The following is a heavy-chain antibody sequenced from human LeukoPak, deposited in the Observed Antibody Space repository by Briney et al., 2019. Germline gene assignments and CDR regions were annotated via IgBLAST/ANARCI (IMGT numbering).Heavy chain of an antibody. CDR1: GYTFTSYA. D-gene: IGHD3-22*01. CDR2: INAGNGNT. J-gene: IGHJ4*02. Sequence: GASVKVSRKASGYTFTSYAMHWVRQAPGQRLEWMGWINAGNGNTKYSQKFQGRVTITRDTSASTAYMELSSLRSEDTAVYYCARVGRISYDSSGYFNYWGQGTLVTVPS. CDR3: ARVGRISYDSSGYFNY. V-gene: IGHV1-3*01.